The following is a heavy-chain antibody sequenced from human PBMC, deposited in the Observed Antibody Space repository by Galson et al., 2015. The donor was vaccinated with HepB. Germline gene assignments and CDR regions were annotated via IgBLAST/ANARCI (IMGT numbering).Heavy chain of an antibody. J-gene: IGHJ4*02. CDR2: IYYTGST. V-gene: IGHV4-39*01. D-gene: IGHD2-2*01. CDR3: ARTSYCSSTSCYFSGTYNFDY. Sequence: SETLSLTCTVSGGSISTNGFYWGWIRQPPGKGLEWIGSIYYTGSTYYNPTLKSRVTISVDTSENQFSLRLSSVTAAETAVYYCARTSYCSSTSCYFSGTYNFDYWGQGILVTVSS. CDR1: GGSISTNGFY.